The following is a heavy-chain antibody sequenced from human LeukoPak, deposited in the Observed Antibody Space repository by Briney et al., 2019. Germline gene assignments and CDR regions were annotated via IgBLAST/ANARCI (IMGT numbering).Heavy chain of an antibody. V-gene: IGHV3-23*01. J-gene: IGHJ4*02. CDR3: ARGNDYGDYSVAV. D-gene: IGHD4-17*01. CDR1: GFTFSSYA. Sequence: GGSLRLSCAASGFTFSSYAMNWVRRAPGKGLEWVSTISGNGDNTYYADSVRGRFTISRDNSKNTLYLQMNSLRAEDMAVYYCARGNDYGDYSVAVWGQGTLVTVSS. CDR2: ISGNGDNT.